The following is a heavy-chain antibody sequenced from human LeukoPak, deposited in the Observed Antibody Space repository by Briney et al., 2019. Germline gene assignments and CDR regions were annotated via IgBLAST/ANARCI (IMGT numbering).Heavy chain of an antibody. V-gene: IGHV3-11*06. CDR2: ISGSGLYT. CDR3: ARGRRDGHNWEARFDP. CDR1: GFTFSDDY. Sequence: GGSLRLSCAASGFTFSDDYMSWIRQAPGEGLEWLSHISGSGLYTSYAGSVKGRFTISRDNAKNSLYLQMNSLRADDTAVYYCARGRRDGHNWEARFDPWGQGTLVTVSS. D-gene: IGHD5-24*01. J-gene: IGHJ5*02.